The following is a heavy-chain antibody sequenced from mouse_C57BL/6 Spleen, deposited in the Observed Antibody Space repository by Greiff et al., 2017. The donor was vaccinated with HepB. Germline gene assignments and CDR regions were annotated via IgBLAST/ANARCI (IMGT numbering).Heavy chain of an antibody. Sequence: VQLQQSGTVLARPGASVKMSCKTSGYTFTSYWMHWVKQRPGQGLERIGAIYPGNSDTSYNQKFKGKAKLTAVTSASTAYMELSSLTNEDSAVYYCTLYYYGSSYRFAYWGQGTLVTVSA. CDR1: GYTFTSYW. CDR2: IYPGNSDT. D-gene: IGHD1-1*01. V-gene: IGHV1-5*01. J-gene: IGHJ3*01. CDR3: TLYYYGSSYRFAY.